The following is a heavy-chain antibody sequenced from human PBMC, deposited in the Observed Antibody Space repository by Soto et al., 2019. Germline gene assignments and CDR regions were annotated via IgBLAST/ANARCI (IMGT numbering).Heavy chain of an antibody. CDR1: GGSISSYY. Sequence: QVQLQESGPGLVKPSETLSLTCTVSGGSISSYYWSWIRQPPGKGLAWIGYIYYSGSTNYNPSLKSRVTIVVDTSKNQFSLKLSSVTAVDTAVYYCAREGVSSSWYNYYGMDVWGQGTTVTVSS. J-gene: IGHJ6*02. CDR2: IYYSGST. V-gene: IGHV4-59*01. CDR3: AREGVSSSWYNYYGMDV. D-gene: IGHD6-13*01.